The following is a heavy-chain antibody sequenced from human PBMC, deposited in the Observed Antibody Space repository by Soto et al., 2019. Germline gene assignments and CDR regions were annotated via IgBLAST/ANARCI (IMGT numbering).Heavy chain of an antibody. D-gene: IGHD3-22*01. J-gene: IGHJ4*02. CDR2: ISYDGSNK. Sequence: AGGSLRLSCAASGFTFSSYGMHWVRQAPGKGLEWGAVISYDGSNKYYADSVKGRFTISRDNSKNTLYLQMNSLRAEDTAVYYCAKDKVYASSGPRSYFDYWGQGTLVTVSS. CDR3: AKDKVYASSGPRSYFDY. V-gene: IGHV3-30*18. CDR1: GFTFSSYG.